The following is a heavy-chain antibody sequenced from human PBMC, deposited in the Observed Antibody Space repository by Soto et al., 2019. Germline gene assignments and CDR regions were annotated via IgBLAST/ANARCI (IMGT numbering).Heavy chain of an antibody. V-gene: IGHV1-18*01. CDR3: AREDYDFWSGYSNSYYFDY. D-gene: IGHD3-3*01. CDR2: ISAYNGNT. CDR1: GYTFTSYG. Sequence: ASVKVSCKASGYTFTSYGISWVRRAPGQGLEWMGWISAYNGNTNYAQKLQGRVTMTTDTSTSTAYMELRSLRSDDTAVYYCAREDYDFWSGYSNSYYFDYRGQGTLVTVSS. J-gene: IGHJ4*02.